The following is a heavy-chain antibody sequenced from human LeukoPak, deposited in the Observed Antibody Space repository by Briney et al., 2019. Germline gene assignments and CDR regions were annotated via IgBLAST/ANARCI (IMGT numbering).Heavy chain of an antibody. CDR1: GFTFSSYA. V-gene: IGHV3-23*01. CDR2: ISGSGGST. CDR3: ARDREYSSSSTFDY. Sequence: GGSLRLSCAASGFTFSSYAMSWVRQAPGKGLEWVSAISGSGGSTYYADSVKGRFTISRDNAKNSLYLQMNSLRAEDTAVYYCARDREYSSSSTFDYWGQGTLVTVSS. D-gene: IGHD6-6*01. J-gene: IGHJ4*02.